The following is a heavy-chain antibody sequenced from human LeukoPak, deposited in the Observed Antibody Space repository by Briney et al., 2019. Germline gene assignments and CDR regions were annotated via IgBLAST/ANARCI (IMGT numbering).Heavy chain of an antibody. V-gene: IGHV3-74*01. J-gene: IGHJ3*02. CDR3: ARAAYYYDSSGYNEAFDI. CDR1: GFTFSSYW. Sequence: GGSLRLSCAASGFTFSSYWMHWVRQAPGKGLVWVSRINSDGGSTSYADSVKGRFTISRDNAKNTLYLQMNSLRAEDTAVYYCARAAYYYDSSGYNEAFDIWGQGTMVTVSS. D-gene: IGHD3-22*01. CDR2: INSDGGST.